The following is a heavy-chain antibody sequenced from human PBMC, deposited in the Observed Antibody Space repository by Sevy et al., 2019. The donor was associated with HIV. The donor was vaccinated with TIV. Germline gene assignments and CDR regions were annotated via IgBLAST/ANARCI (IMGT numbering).Heavy chain of an antibody. D-gene: IGHD1-26*01. Sequence: ASVKVSCKASGYTFTGHYMHWVRQAPGQGLEWMGWINPKNGGTTYAQRFQGRVTMTRDTSSSTAYMELSSLTSDDTAVYYCASDYPTGSFPNYWGQGTLVTVSS. CDR3: ASDYPTGSFPNY. J-gene: IGHJ4*02. CDR1: GYTFTGHY. V-gene: IGHV1-2*02. CDR2: INPKNGGT.